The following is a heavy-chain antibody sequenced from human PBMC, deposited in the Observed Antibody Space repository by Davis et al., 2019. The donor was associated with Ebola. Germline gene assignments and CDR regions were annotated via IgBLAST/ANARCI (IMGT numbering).Heavy chain of an antibody. Sequence: GESLKIPCAAPGFNFINHAMTWVRQAPGKGLEWVSSITGGGGSTHHADSVKGRFTISRDSWKNTLYLQMNSLRAEDTAIYYCAKHRGDNYYYYSMDVWGQGTTVTVSS. D-gene: IGHD2-21*01. J-gene: IGHJ6*02. CDR1: GFNFINHA. CDR2: ITGGGGST. V-gene: IGHV3-23*01. CDR3: AKHRGDNYYYYSMDV.